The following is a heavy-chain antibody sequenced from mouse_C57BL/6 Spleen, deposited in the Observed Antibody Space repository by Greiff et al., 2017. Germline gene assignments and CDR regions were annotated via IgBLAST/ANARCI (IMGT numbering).Heavy chain of an antibody. CDR2: IYPGDGDT. D-gene: IGHD1-1*01. CDR1: GYAFSSYW. Sequence: VQLQQSGAELVKPGASVKISCKASGYAFSSYWMNWVKQRPGRGLEWIGRIYPGDGDTNYNGKFKGKATLTADKSSSTAYMQLSSLTSEDSAVYFCARRDYGSHWYFDVWGTGTTVTVSS. V-gene: IGHV1-80*01. J-gene: IGHJ1*03. CDR3: ARRDYGSHWYFDV.